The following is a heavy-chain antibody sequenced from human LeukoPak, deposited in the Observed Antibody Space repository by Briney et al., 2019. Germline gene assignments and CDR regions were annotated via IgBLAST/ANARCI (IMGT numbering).Heavy chain of an antibody. CDR3: ARDGTAAGLYFDL. CDR2: IKQDGSEK. V-gene: IGHV3-7*01. J-gene: IGHJ4*01. CDR1: GFTFSSYW. D-gene: IGHD6-13*01. Sequence: QPGGSLRLSCAASGFTFSSYWMSWVRQAPGKGLEWVANIKQDGSEKYYVDSVKGRFTISRDNTKNSLSLQLNGLRAEDTAVYYCARDGTAAGLYFDLWGQGTLVTVSS.